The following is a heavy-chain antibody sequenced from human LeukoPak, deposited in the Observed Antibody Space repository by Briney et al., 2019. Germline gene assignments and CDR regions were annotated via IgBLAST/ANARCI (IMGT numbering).Heavy chain of an antibody. CDR1: GGSISSYY. CDR3: ARDTCIYGSSAYYFDY. CDR2: IHTSGST. J-gene: IGHJ4*02. V-gene: IGHV4-4*07. D-gene: IGHD3-10*01. Sequence: PSETLSLTCTVSGGSISSYYWSWIRQPAGKGLEWIGRIHTSGSTNYNPSLKSRPTMSVDTSKNQFSLKLSSVAAADTALYYCARDTCIYGSSAYYFDYWGQGTLVTVSS.